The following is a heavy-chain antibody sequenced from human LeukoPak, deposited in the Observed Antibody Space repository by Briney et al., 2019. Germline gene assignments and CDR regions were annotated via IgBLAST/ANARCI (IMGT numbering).Heavy chain of an antibody. CDR1: GYTFTSYG. V-gene: IGHV1-18*01. Sequence: ASVKVSCKASGYTFTSYGISWVRQAPGQGLEWMGWISAYNGNTDYAQKLQGRVTMTTDTSTSTAYMELRSLRSDDTAVYYCARDFGGADSSGFDCWGQGTLVTVSS. J-gene: IGHJ4*02. CDR3: ARDFGGADSSGFDC. D-gene: IGHD3-22*01. CDR2: ISAYNGNT.